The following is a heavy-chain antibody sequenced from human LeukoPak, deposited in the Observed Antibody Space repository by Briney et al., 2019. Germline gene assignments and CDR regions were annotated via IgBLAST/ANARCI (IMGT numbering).Heavy chain of an antibody. Sequence: GGSLRLSCAASGFTFSSYEMNWVRQAPGKGLEWVSYISSSGSTIYYADSMKGRFTISRDNAKNSLYLQMNSLRAEDTAVYYCAREGCGGDCYWSYYMDVWGKGTTVTISS. CDR3: AREGCGGDCYWSYYMDV. D-gene: IGHD2-21*02. V-gene: IGHV3-48*03. CDR2: ISSSGSTI. CDR1: GFTFSSYE. J-gene: IGHJ6*03.